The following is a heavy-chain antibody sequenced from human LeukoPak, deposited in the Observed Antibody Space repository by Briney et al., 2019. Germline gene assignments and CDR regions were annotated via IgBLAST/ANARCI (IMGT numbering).Heavy chain of an antibody. CDR1: GYTLTELS. Sequence: ASVKVPCKVSGYTLTELSMHWVRQAPGKGLEWMGGFDPEDGETIYAQKFQGRVTMTEDTSTDTAYMELSSLRSEDTAVYYCAIIRGVLLHYYYGMDVWGQGTTVTVSS. J-gene: IGHJ6*02. V-gene: IGHV1-24*01. CDR2: FDPEDGET. D-gene: IGHD3-10*01. CDR3: AIIRGVLLHYYYGMDV.